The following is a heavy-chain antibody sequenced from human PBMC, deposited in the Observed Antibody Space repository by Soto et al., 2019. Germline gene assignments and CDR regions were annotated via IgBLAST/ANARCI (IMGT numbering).Heavy chain of an antibody. Sequence: QVQLVESGGGVVQPGRSLRLSCVASGFSFRNSAMHWVRQAPGKGLEWVAMISFDGYNKYHAESVRGRFTISRDNPKSTLYLPMNGLRAEETAVYFCARDVPPRRNPSWLDPWGQGTLVTVSS. CDR3: ARDVPPRRNPSWLDP. CDR2: ISFDGYNK. J-gene: IGHJ5*02. V-gene: IGHV3-30-3*01. CDR1: GFSFRNSA.